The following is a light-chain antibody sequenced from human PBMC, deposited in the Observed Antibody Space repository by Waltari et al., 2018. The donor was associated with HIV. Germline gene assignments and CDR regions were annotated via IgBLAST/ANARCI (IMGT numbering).Light chain of an antibody. Sequence: QSALTQPASVSGSPGQSITISCTGTSSDVGGYNYVSWYQQHPGKAPKLMVYDVTNRPSGVSIRFSGSKSCNTAFLTISGLQAEDEADYYCSSYTTSRTVVFGGGTKLTVL. CDR3: SSYTTSRTVV. CDR1: SSDVGGYNY. J-gene: IGLJ2*01. CDR2: DVT. V-gene: IGLV2-14*03.